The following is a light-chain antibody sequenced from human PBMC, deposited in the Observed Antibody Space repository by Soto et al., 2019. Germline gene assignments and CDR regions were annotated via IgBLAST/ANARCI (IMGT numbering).Light chain of an antibody. CDR1: QSVSSN. CDR3: QQYTNWPPWT. CDR2: GAS. J-gene: IGKJ1*01. Sequence: EIVMTQSPATLSVSPGERATLSCRASQSVSSNLAWYQQKPGQAPRLLTYGASTRATGIPARFSDGGSGTESTPTISSLQSEDFAVYYCQQYTNWPPWTFGQGTKVEIK. V-gene: IGKV3-15*01.